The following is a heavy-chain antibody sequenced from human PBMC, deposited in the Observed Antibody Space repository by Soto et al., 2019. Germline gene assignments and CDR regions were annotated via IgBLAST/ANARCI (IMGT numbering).Heavy chain of an antibody. Sequence: QVQLVQSGAEVKKPGASLRVSCKASGYTFSNFGISWVRQAPGQGLEWMGWLNTYNGNTNFAVKFQGRVTMTTDTSTSTAYMDLRSLTSDDTAVYYCARGPDPTYVAFWGQGTLVTVSS. CDR1: GYTFSNFG. V-gene: IGHV1-18*01. CDR3: ARGPDPTYVAF. CDR2: LNTYNGNT. J-gene: IGHJ4*02.